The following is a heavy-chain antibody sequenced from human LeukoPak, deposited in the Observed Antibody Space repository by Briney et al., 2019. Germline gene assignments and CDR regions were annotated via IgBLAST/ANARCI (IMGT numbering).Heavy chain of an antibody. V-gene: IGHV1-3*01. CDR3: ARSPLDYDILTADNRFDP. CDR1: GYTFTSYA. CDR2: INAGNGNT. J-gene: IGHJ5*02. Sequence: ASVKVSCKASGYTFTSYAMHWVRQAPGQRLEWMGWINAGNGNTKYSQKFQGRVTITRDTSASTAYMELSSLRSDDTAVYYCARSPLDYDILTADNRFDPWGQGTLVTVSS. D-gene: IGHD3-9*01.